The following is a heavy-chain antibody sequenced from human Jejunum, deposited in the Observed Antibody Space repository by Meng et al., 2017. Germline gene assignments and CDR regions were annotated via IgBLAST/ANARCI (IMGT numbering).Heavy chain of an antibody. Sequence: QVQLQESGPGLVRPSETLSLTCSVSGVSVSSYYWSWIRQPPGKGLEWIGRLYDSGTTSYNPSLKSRVTISADTSRNQLSLRLTSVTAADTAIYYCARRGFLDYWGQGSLVTVSS. D-gene: IGHD3-10*01. CDR3: ARRGFLDY. CDR2: LYDSGTT. CDR1: GVSVSSYY. V-gene: IGHV4-59*08. J-gene: IGHJ4*02.